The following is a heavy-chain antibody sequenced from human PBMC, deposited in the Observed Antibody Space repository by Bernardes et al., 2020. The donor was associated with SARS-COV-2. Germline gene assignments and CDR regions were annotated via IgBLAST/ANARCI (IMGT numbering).Heavy chain of an antibody. CDR3: ARAGLPTTYYYDSSGYSQVFDY. CDR2: IYTSGST. D-gene: IGHD3-22*01. J-gene: IGHJ4*02. V-gene: IGHV4-4*07. CDR1: GGSIRSYY. Sequence: SETLSLTCTVSGGSIRSYYWSWIRQPAGQGLEWIGRIYTSGSTNYNPSLKSRVTMSVDTSKNQFSLKLSSVTAADTAVYYCARAGLPTTYYYDSSGYSQVFDYWGQGTLVTVSS.